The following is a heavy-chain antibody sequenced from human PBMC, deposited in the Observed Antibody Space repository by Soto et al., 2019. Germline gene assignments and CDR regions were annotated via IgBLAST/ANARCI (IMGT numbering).Heavy chain of an antibody. Sequence: LSLTCAISGDSVSSNSAAWNWIRQSPSRGLEWLGRTYYRSRWYNDYAVSVKSRITVNPDTSKNQFSLHLNSVTPEDTAVYYCAGTTSLQSYYMDVWDKGTTVTVSS. CDR2: TYYRSRWYN. CDR3: AGTTSLQSYYMDV. D-gene: IGHD1-7*01. CDR1: GDSVSSNSAA. V-gene: IGHV6-1*01. J-gene: IGHJ6*03.